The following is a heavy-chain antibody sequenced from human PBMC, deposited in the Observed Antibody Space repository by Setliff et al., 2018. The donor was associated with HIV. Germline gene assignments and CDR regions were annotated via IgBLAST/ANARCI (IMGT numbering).Heavy chain of an antibody. D-gene: IGHD7-27*01. CDR2: ISAYNGNT. CDR3: ARAATPNWGYHYYYYMDV. V-gene: IGHV1-18*01. CDR1: GYTFTSYG. J-gene: IGHJ6*03. Sequence: VKVSCKASGYTFTSYGISWVRQAPGQGLEWMGWISAYNGNTNYAQKLQGRVTMTTDTSTSTAYMELRSLRSDDTAVYYCARAATPNWGYHYYYYMDVWGKGTTVTV.